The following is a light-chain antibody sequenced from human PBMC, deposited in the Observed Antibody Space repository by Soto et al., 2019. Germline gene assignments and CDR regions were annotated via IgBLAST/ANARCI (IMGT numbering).Light chain of an antibody. J-gene: IGKJ2*01. CDR3: MQNIQLPYT. CDR2: EVS. CDR1: QSLLHSDGKTY. V-gene: IGKV2D-29*01. Sequence: DIVMTQTPLSLSVTPGQPASISCKSSQSLLHSDGKTYFYWYLQKPVQPSQLLISEVSNRFSGVPDRFSGSGSGTDFTLKISRVEAEDVGVYYCMQNIQLPYTFVQGTKLEIK.